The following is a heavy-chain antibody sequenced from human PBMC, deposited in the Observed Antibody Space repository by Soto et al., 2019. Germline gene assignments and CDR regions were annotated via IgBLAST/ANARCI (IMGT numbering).Heavy chain of an antibody. Sequence: QVQLVQSGAEVKKPGSSVKVSCKASGGTFSSYAISWVRQAPGQGLEWMGGIIPIFGTANYAQKFQGRVTIAADEPTSTAYMELGSLRSEDTAVYYCATRGGGTYYYDSSGYYYEYYFDYWGQGTLVTVSS. CDR2: IIPIFGTA. CDR3: ATRGGGTYYYDSSGYYYEYYFDY. V-gene: IGHV1-69*01. D-gene: IGHD3-22*01. J-gene: IGHJ4*02. CDR1: GGTFSSYA.